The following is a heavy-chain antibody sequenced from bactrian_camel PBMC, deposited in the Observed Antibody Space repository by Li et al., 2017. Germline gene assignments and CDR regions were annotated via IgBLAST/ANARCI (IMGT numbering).Heavy chain of an antibody. D-gene: IGHD2*01. CDR1: GFTISNYA. V-gene: IGHV3S31*01. CDR2: ISRGGGR. J-gene: IGHJ4*01. Sequence: VQLVESGGGLVQPGGSLRLSCAASGFTISNYAMVWVRQAPGKGLERVSTISRGGGRYYADSVKGRFTMSQDADRNTLYLQMNNLKPEDTGMYYCAADLLGPTRSSSVPNFRWKGQGTQVTVS.